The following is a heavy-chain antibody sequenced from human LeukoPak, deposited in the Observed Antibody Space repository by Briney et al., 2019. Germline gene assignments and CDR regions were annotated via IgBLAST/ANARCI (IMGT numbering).Heavy chain of an antibody. CDR1: GYSLTSNW. CDR2: IDPSDSYT. J-gene: IGHJ5*02. Sequence: GESLKISCKGSGYSLTSNWISWVRQMPGKGLEWMGRIDPSDSYTNYSPSFQGHVTISADKSISTAYLQWSSLKASDTAMYYCARQPEGTWFDPWGQGTLVTVSS. V-gene: IGHV5-10-1*01. D-gene: IGHD1-1*01. CDR3: ARQPEGTWFDP.